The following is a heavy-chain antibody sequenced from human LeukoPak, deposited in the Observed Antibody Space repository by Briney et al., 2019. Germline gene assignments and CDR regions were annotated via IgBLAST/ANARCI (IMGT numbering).Heavy chain of an antibody. CDR3: ARDHGGVRYFDWAFDY. V-gene: IGHV1-2*02. J-gene: IGHJ4*02. Sequence: GASVKVSCKASGYTFTSYYMHWVRQAPGQGLEWMGWINPNSGGTNYAQKFQGRVTMTRDTSISTAYMELSRLRSDDTAVYYCARDHGGVRYFDWAFDYWGQGTLVTVSS. CDR2: INPNSGGT. D-gene: IGHD3-9*01. CDR1: GYTFTSYY.